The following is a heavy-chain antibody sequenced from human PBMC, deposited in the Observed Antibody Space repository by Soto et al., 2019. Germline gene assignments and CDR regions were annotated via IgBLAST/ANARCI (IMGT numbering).Heavy chain of an antibody. CDR2: INTYNGNT. Sequence: QVQLVQSGAEVKNPGASVKVSCKTFGYTFTSYGIGWARQAPGQGLGWMGWINTYNGNTNYAQNLQGRGTLTTDTSTSTTYMELRSLRSTDTAIYYCAMVDVYVTPSPQDVWGQGTTVTVSS. V-gene: IGHV1-18*01. J-gene: IGHJ6*02. D-gene: IGHD3-16*01. CDR1: GYTFTSYG. CDR3: AMVDVYVTPSPQDV.